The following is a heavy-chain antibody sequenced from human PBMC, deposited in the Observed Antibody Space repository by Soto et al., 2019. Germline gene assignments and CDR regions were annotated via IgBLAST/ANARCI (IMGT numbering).Heavy chain of an antibody. V-gene: IGHV3-74*01. D-gene: IGHD1-26*01. CDR2: INSDGSST. CDR1: GFTFSNYW. CDR3: ARDEVNIGIDY. J-gene: IGHJ4*02. Sequence: PGGSLRLSCAASGFTFSNYWMHWVRQAPGKGLVWVSHINSDGSSTSYADSVKGRLTISRDNAKNTLYLQMNSLRAEDTAVYYCARDEVNIGIDYWGRGTLVTVSS.